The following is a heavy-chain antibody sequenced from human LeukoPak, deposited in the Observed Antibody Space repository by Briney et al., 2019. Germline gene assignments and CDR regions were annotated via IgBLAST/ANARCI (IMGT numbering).Heavy chain of an antibody. V-gene: IGHV1-8*03. CDR1: GYTFTSYD. CDR2: MNPNSGNT. Sequence: ASVKVSCKASGYTFTSYDINWVRQAPGQGLEWMGWMNPNSGNTGYAQKFQGRVTITRNTSISTAYMELSSLRSEDTAVYYCARGVGGGPNFDYWGQGTLVTVSS. CDR3: ARGVGGGPNFDY. J-gene: IGHJ4*02. D-gene: IGHD3-16*01.